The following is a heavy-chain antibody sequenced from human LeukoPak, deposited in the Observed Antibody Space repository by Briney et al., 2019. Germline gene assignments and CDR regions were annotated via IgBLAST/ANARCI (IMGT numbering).Heavy chain of an antibody. Sequence: ASLSVSCKASGYTFTSYHMHWVRQASGQGLEWMGVINPTDGTTSYAQKFQGRVTMTGDTSTTTVYMELSRLISDDTAVYYCARDLDPTEAADPNWFDPWGQGTLVTVSS. D-gene: IGHD6-13*01. CDR2: INPTDGTT. CDR3: ARDLDPTEAADPNWFDP. V-gene: IGHV1-46*01. CDR1: GYTFTSYH. J-gene: IGHJ5*02.